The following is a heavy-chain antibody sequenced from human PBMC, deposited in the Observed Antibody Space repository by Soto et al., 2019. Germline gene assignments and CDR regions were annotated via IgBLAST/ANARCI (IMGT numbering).Heavy chain of an antibody. CDR1: GFTFSSYS. CDR3: ARDGVVVVVAVPYYFDY. D-gene: IGHD2-15*01. V-gene: IGHV3-21*01. CDR2: ISSSSSYI. Sequence: EVQLVESGGGLVKPGGSLRLSCAASGFTFSSYSMNWVRQAPGKGLEWVSSISSSSSYIYYADSVKGRFTISRDNAKNSLYLQMNSLRAEDTAVYYCARDGVVVVVAVPYYFDYWGQGTLVTVSS. J-gene: IGHJ4*02.